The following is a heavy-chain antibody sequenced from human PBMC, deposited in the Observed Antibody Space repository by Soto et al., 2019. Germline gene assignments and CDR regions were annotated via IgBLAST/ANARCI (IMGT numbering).Heavy chain of an antibody. J-gene: IGHJ6*03. Sequence: GASVKVSCKVSGYTLTELSMHWVRQAPGKGLEWMGGFDPEDGETIYAQKFQGRVTMTEDTSTDTAYMELSSLRSEDTAVYYCATRNSSDYYYYYMDVWGKGTTVTVSS. CDR1: GYTLTELS. CDR2: FDPEDGET. D-gene: IGHD6-25*01. CDR3: ATRNSSDYYYYYMDV. V-gene: IGHV1-24*01.